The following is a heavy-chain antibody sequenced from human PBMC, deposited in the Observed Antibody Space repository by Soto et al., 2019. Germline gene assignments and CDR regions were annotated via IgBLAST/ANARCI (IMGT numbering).Heavy chain of an antibody. CDR3: TRDASRDSSARGWFDP. V-gene: IGHV3-21*01. Sequence: PWGSLRLPCAASGFTFRSFTMNWVRQAPGKGLEWVSTISSNSAYIYYTDALRGRFTISRDNAKNSLHLQMNSLRAEDTAVYYCTRDASRDSSARGWFDPWGPGTLVTVSS. CDR1: GFTFRSFT. D-gene: IGHD6-13*01. CDR2: ISSNSAYI. J-gene: IGHJ5*02.